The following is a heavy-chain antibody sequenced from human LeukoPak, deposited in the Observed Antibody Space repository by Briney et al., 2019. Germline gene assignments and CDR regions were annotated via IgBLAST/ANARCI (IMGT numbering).Heavy chain of an antibody. CDR1: GFTFSSYG. D-gene: IGHD2-2*01. V-gene: IGHV3-30*03. Sequence: GGSLRLSCAASGFTFSSYGMHWVRQAPGKGLEWVAVISNDESNKYYADSVKGRFTVSRDNSKNTLYLQMNSLRAEDTAVYYCARTHQDIVVVPAANFDYWGQGTLVTVSS. CDR3: ARTHQDIVVVPAANFDY. CDR2: ISNDESNK. J-gene: IGHJ4*02.